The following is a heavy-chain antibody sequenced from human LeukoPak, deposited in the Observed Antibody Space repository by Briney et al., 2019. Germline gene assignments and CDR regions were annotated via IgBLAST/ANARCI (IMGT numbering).Heavy chain of an antibody. D-gene: IGHD3-22*01. CDR2: ISGSGGST. CDR1: GFTFSSYG. CDR3: AKARLGITMIVVAQLDY. V-gene: IGHV3-23*01. J-gene: IGHJ4*02. Sequence: PGGSLRLSCAASGFTFSSYGMSWVRQAPGKGLEWVSAISGSGGSTYYADSVKGRFTISRDNSKNTLYLQMNSLRAEDTAVYYCAKARLGITMIVVAQLDYWGQGTLVTASS.